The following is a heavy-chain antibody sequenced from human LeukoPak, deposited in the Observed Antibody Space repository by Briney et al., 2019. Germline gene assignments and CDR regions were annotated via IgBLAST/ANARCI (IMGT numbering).Heavy chain of an antibody. CDR3: ARRGYCSGGSCYLPGAFDI. J-gene: IGHJ3*02. D-gene: IGHD2-15*01. Sequence: GESLKISCQGSGYSFTSYWIGWVRQMPGKGLEWMGIIYPGDSDTRYSPSFQGQVTISADKSISTAYLQWSSLKASDTAMYYCARRGYCSGGSCYLPGAFDIWGQGTMVTVSS. V-gene: IGHV5-51*01. CDR2: IYPGDSDT. CDR1: GYSFTSYW.